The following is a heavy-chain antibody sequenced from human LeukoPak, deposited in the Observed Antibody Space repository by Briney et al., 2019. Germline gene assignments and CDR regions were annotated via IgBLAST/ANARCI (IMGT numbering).Heavy chain of an antibody. CDR1: GFTFSSYA. V-gene: IGHV3-30-3*01. D-gene: IGHD5-12*01. CDR3: ALVATIEAFDI. Sequence: GGSLRLSCAASGFTFSSYAMHWVRQAPGKGLEWVAVISYDGSNKYYADSVKGRFTISRDNSKNTLYLQMNSLRAEDTAVYYCALVATIEAFDIWGQGTMVTVSS. J-gene: IGHJ3*02. CDR2: ISYDGSNK.